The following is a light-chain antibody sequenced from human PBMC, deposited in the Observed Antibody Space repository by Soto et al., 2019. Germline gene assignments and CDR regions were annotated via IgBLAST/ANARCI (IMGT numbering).Light chain of an antibody. CDR1: QSVSSY. Sequence: SLSPGERATLSCRASQSVSSYLAWYQQKPGQAPRLLIYDASNRATGIPARFSGSGSGTDFTLTISSLEPEDFAVYYCQQRSNWPPYTFGQGTKLEIK. J-gene: IGKJ2*01. V-gene: IGKV3-11*01. CDR3: QQRSNWPPYT. CDR2: DAS.